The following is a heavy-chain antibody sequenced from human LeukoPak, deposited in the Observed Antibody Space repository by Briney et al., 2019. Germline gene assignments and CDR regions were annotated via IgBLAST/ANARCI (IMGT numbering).Heavy chain of an antibody. V-gene: IGHV4-39*07. J-gene: IGHJ4*02. CDR1: GGSISSSSYY. Sequence: SETLSLTCTVSGGSISSSSYYWGWIRQPPGKGLEWIGSIYYSGSTYYNPSLKSRVTISVDTSKNQFSLKLSSVTAADTAVYYCAKDRGVRGVMGAFDYWAQGTLVTVS. CDR3: AKDRGVRGVMGAFDY. D-gene: IGHD3-10*01. CDR2: IYYSGST.